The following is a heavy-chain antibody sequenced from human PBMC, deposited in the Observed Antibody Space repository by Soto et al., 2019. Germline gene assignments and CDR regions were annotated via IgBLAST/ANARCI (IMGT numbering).Heavy chain of an antibody. CDR2: IIPIFGTA. Sequence: SVKVSCKASGGTFSSYAISWVRQAPGQGLEWMGGIIPIFGTANYAQKFQGRVTITADKSTSTAYMELSSLRSEDTAVYYCARVRATAEALYYYCMDVRGQGPTVTVS. V-gene: IGHV1-69*06. D-gene: IGHD7-27*01. J-gene: IGHJ6*02. CDR1: GGTFSSYA. CDR3: ARVRATAEALYYYCMDV.